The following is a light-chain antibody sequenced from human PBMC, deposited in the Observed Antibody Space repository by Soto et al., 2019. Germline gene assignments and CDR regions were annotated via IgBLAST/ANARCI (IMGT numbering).Light chain of an antibody. CDR2: DAS. V-gene: IGKV3-20*01. J-gene: IGKJ1*01. CDR1: QSVRSTY. Sequence: EIVLTQSPGTLSLSPGERATLSCRASQSVRSTYVAWYQQKPGQAPRLLIFDASSRATGIPDRFSGSGSGTDFTLSISRLEPEDFAVYYCHQYGASPETFGQGTKVEIK. CDR3: HQYGASPET.